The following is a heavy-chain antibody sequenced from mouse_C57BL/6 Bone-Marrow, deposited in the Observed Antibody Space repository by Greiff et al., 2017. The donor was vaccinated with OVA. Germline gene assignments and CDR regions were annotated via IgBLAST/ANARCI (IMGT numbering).Heavy chain of an antibody. D-gene: IGHD2-3*01. CDR1: GFTFSSYA. V-gene: IGHV5-6*01. CDR2: ISSGGSYT. J-gene: IGHJ4*01. Sequence: EVQRVESGGGLVKPGGSLKLSCAASGFTFSSYAMSWVRQTPDKRLEWVATISSGGSYTYYPDSVKGRFTISRDNAKNTLYLQMSSLKSEDTAMYYCARQRVHDGYPYYAMDYWGQGTSVTVSS. CDR3: ARQRVHDGYPYYAMDY.